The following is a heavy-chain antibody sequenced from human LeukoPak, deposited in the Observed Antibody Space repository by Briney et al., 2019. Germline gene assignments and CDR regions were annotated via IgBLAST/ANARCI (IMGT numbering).Heavy chain of an antibody. CDR1: GGSISVYY. CDR2: IHYTGRT. V-gene: IGHV4-59*08. CDR3: ARHKDGGSWSLDY. J-gene: IGHJ4*02. Sequence: PSETLSLTCTVSGGSISVYYWSWIRQPPGKTLEWIAHIHYTGRTTYNPSLQSRVTMSLDTSRNQFSLNLNSVSATDTAVYYCARHKDGGSWSLDYWGPGTLVTVSS. D-gene: IGHD1-26*01.